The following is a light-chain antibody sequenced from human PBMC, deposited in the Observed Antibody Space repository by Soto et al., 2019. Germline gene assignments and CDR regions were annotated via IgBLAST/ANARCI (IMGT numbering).Light chain of an antibody. V-gene: IGKV1-8*01. Sequence: AIRMTQSPSTFSSSPGDRVTITCRASQGISSYLAWYQQKPGKAPKLLIYAASTLQSGVPSRFIGSGSGTDFTLTISCLQSEDFATYYYQQYYSYPRTFGQGTKVEIK. CDR1: QGISSY. CDR3: QQYYSYPRT. J-gene: IGKJ1*01. CDR2: AAS.